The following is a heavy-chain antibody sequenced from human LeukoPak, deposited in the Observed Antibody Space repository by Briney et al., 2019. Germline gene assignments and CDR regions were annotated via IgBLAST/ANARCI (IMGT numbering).Heavy chain of an antibody. D-gene: IGHD6-19*01. Sequence: PSETLSLTCTVSGGSISSYYWSWIRQPPGKGLEWIGSIYYSGSTYYNPSLKSRVTISVDTSKNQFSLKLSSVTAADTAVYYCARDGLSYGSGWLGVDYWGQGTLVTVSS. CDR2: IYYSGST. J-gene: IGHJ4*02. V-gene: IGHV4-59*12. CDR3: ARDGLSYGSGWLGVDY. CDR1: GGSISSYY.